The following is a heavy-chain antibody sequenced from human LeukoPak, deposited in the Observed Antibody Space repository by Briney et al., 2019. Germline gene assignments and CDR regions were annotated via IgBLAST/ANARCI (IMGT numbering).Heavy chain of an antibody. J-gene: IGHJ4*02. CDR1: GFTFDDYA. CDR2: ISWNSGNI. V-gene: IGHV3-9*01. Sequence: GGSLRLSCAASGFTFDDYAMHWVRQAPGKGLEWVSDISWNSGNIGYADSVKGRFTISRDNAKNSLYLQMNSLRAEDTAVYYCARDPGIAVAGTSDYWGQGTLVTVSS. CDR3: ARDPGIAVAGTSDY. D-gene: IGHD6-19*01.